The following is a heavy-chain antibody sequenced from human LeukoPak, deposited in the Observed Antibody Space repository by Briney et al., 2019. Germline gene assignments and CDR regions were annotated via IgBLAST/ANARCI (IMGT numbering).Heavy chain of an antibody. CDR2: IYYSGST. Sequence: SETLSLTCTVSGGSISSYYWSWIRQPPGKGLEWIGYIYYSGSTNYNPSLKSRVTISVDTSKNQFSLKLSSVTAADTAVYYCARDAAAEGWFDPWGQGTLVAVSS. D-gene: IGHD6-13*01. CDR1: GGSISSYY. J-gene: IGHJ5*02. V-gene: IGHV4-59*01. CDR3: ARDAAAEGWFDP.